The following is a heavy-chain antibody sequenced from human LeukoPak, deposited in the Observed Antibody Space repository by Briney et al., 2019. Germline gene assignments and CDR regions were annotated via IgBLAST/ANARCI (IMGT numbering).Heavy chain of an antibody. CDR1: GGSISSSNW. J-gene: IGHJ6*02. CDR3: ARGVTMVRGNRFYGALDV. Sequence: SETLSLTCAVSGGSISSSNWWSWVRQPPGKGLEWIGEIYHSGSTNYNPSLKGRVTISVDTSENQFSLKLSSVTAADTAVYYCARGVTMVRGNRFYGALDVWGQGTTVTVSS. CDR2: IYHSGST. V-gene: IGHV4-4*02. D-gene: IGHD3-10*01.